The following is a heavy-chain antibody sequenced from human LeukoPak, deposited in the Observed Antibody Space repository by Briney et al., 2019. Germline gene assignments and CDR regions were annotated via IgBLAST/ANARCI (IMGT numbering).Heavy chain of an antibody. CDR2: INPNSGGT. CDR1: GYTFTGYY. J-gene: IGHJ3*01. Sequence: ASVKVSCKASGYTFTGYYLHWVRQAPGQGLEWMGWINPNSGGTKYAQKFQGRVTMTRYTSSNTAYTELSSLRADDTAVYYCAREITVADTGHDGFDFWGQGTLVTVSS. V-gene: IGHV1-2*02. CDR3: AREITVADTGHDGFDF. D-gene: IGHD6-19*01.